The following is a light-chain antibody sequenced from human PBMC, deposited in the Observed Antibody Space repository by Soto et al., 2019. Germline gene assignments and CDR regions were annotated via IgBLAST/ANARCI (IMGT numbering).Light chain of an antibody. CDR2: DDS. V-gene: IGKV1-5*01. CDR3: QQYSNFPWT. CDR1: QSIGSW. J-gene: IGKJ1*01. Sequence: DFRLTQSPPTLSASVGDRVTITCRASQSIGSWFAWYQQKPGKAPKLLIYDDSYLESGVPSRFSGSGSVTEFTLTISSLQRDDFATYYCQQYSNFPWTFGQATKVEVK.